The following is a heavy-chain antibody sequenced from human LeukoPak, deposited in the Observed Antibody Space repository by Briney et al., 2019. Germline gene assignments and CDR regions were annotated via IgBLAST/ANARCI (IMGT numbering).Heavy chain of an antibody. V-gene: IGHV3-21*01. J-gene: IGHJ4*02. CDR2: ISSSSNFI. CDR3: ATDFWSGYYDSSGYRHSDY. D-gene: IGHD3-3*01. Sequence: GGSLRLSCAASGFTFSSYSMNWVRQAPGKGLEWVSSISSSSNFIYYADSVKGRFTVSRDNAKSSLYLQMNSLGVEDTAVYYCATDFWSGYYDSSGYRHSDYWGQGTLVTVSS. CDR1: GFTFSSYS.